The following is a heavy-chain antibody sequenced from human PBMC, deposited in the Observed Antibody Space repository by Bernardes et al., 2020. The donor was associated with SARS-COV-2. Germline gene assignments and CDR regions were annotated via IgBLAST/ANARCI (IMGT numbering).Heavy chain of an antibody. J-gene: IGHJ5*02. CDR2: IDPSDSYA. D-gene: IGHD2-2*01. CDR3: ARGQHCNSSSCFWNWFDP. V-gene: IGHV5-10-1*01. Sequence: GESLKISCKGSGYTFTNYWISWVRQMPGKGLEWMGRIDPSDSYADYRPSFQGHVTMSADKSISAAYLQWSSLKASDTAIYYCARGQHCNSSSCFWNWFDPWGQGTLVTVSS. CDR1: GYTFTNYW.